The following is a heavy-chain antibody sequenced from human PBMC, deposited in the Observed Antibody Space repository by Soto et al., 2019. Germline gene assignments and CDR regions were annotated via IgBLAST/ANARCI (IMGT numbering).Heavy chain of an antibody. CDR2: IYSGGST. V-gene: IGHV3-66*01. Sequence: GGSLRLSCAASGFTVSSNYMSWVRQAPGKGLEWVSVIYSGGSTYYADSVKGRFTISRDNSKNTLYLQMNSLRAEDTAVYYCARDKRDLRFLEWSYYFDYWGQGTLVTVSS. D-gene: IGHD3-3*01. CDR1: GFTVSSNY. CDR3: ARDKRDLRFLEWSYYFDY. J-gene: IGHJ4*02.